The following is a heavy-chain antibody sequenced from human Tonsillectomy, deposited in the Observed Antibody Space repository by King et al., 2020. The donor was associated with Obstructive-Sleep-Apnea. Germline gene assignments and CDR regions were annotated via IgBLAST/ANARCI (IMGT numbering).Heavy chain of an antibody. Sequence: VQLQESGPGLVKPSETLSLTCTVSGGSITNYYWSWIRQPPGKGLEWIGYMYYSGNTNFNPSLKSRVTISADTSKIKFSLRLSSVTAADTAVYYCARHRGVEDSGDSGDYFDYWGQGTLVTVSS. CDR3: ARHRGVEDSGDSGDYFDY. CDR2: MYYSGNT. J-gene: IGHJ4*02. V-gene: IGHV4-59*08. D-gene: IGHD2-21*02. CDR1: GGSITNYY.